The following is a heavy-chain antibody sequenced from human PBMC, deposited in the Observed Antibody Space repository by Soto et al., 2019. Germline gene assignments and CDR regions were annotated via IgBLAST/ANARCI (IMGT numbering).Heavy chain of an antibody. Sequence: ASVKVSCKASGGTFSSNAFSWVRQAPGQGLEWMGGIIPVLGTANYAQNFQGRVTITADESTSTAYMELSSLRSEDTAVYYCARDILYGLSPQYIDYSGQGTLVTVSS. CDR1: GGTFSSNA. V-gene: IGHV1-69*13. CDR3: ARDILYGLSPQYIDY. D-gene: IGHD2-15*01. CDR2: IIPVLGTA. J-gene: IGHJ4*02.